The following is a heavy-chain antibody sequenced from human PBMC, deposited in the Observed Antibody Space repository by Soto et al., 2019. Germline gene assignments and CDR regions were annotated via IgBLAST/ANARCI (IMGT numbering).Heavy chain of an antibody. D-gene: IGHD1-1*01. V-gene: IGHV1-2*04. Sequence: ASVKVSCKASGYTFTGYYMHWVRQAPGQGLEWMGWINPNSGGTNYAQKFQGWVTMTRDPSISTAYMGLSRLRSDDTAVYSCASRYWSITWFDSRGQRTLVTVSS. J-gene: IGHJ5*01. CDR3: ASRYWSITWFDS. CDR1: GYTFTGYY. CDR2: INPNSGGT.